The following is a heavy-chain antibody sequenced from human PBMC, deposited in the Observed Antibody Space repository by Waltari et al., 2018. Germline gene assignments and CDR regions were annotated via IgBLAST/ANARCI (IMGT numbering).Heavy chain of an antibody. CDR2: IYYSEST. CDR1: GGSISSSSYY. CDR3: ARVGKQWLAA. J-gene: IGHJ4*02. D-gene: IGHD6-19*01. V-gene: IGHV4-39*07. Sequence: QLQLQESGPGLVKPSETLSLTCTVSGGSISSSSYYWGWIRQPPGKGLEWIGSIYYSESTYYTPSLKRRVTISVDTSKNQFSLKLSSVTAADTAVYYCARVGKQWLAAWGQGTLVTVSS.